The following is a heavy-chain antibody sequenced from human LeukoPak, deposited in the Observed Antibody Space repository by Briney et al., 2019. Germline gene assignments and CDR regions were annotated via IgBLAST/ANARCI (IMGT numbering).Heavy chain of an antibody. CDR3: ARDPPGYLTP. Sequence: GGSLRLSCAASGFTFNSYSMNWVRQAPGKGLEWVSYISSSSSTIYYADSVKGRFTISRDNAKNSLYLQMNSLRAEDTAVYYCARDPPGYLTPWGQGTLVTVSS. D-gene: IGHD6-13*01. CDR1: GFTFNSYS. J-gene: IGHJ5*02. V-gene: IGHV3-48*01. CDR2: ISSSSSTI.